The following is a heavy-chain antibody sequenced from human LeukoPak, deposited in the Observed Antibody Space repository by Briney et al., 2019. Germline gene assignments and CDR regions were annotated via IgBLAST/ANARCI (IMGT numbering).Heavy chain of an antibody. D-gene: IGHD1-7*01. Sequence: SETLSLTCAVYGGSFSNYYWSWIRQTPGKGMEWIGEINDSGRINYNPSLMSRVTVSVDTSKNQFSLRLTSVTATATALYYCARRWNYGRNYYIDVWGKGATVSVSS. J-gene: IGHJ6*03. V-gene: IGHV4-34*01. CDR1: GGSFSNYY. CDR2: INDSGRI. CDR3: ARRWNYGRNYYIDV.